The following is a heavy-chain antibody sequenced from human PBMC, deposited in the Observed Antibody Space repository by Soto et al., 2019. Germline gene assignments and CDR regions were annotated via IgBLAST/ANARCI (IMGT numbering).Heavy chain of an antibody. J-gene: IGHJ5*02. Sequence: ASVKVSCKASGYTFTGYYMHWVRQAPGQGLEWMGWINPNSGGTNYAQKFQGRVTMTRDTSISTAYMELSRLRSDDTAVYYCARANREYCSSTSCYNWFDPWGQGTLVTVSS. D-gene: IGHD2-2*01. CDR2: INPNSGGT. CDR3: ARANREYCSSTSCYNWFDP. V-gene: IGHV1-2*02. CDR1: GYTFTGYY.